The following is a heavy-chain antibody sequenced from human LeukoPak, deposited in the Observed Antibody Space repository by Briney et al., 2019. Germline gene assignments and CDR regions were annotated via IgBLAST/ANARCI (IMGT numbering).Heavy chain of an antibody. J-gene: IGHJ6*03. Sequence: GASVKVSCKASGYTFTGYYMHWVRQAPGQGLEWMGWMNPNSGNTGYAQKFQGRVTITRNTSISTAYMELSSLRSEDTAVYYCARQAYDFWSGYSIYYYYYYMDVWGKGTTVTVSS. D-gene: IGHD3-3*01. V-gene: IGHV1-8*03. CDR3: ARQAYDFWSGYSIYYYYYYMDV. CDR1: GYTFTGYY. CDR2: MNPNSGNT.